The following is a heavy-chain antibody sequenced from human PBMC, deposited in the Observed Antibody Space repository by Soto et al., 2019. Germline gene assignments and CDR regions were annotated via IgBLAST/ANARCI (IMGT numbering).Heavy chain of an antibody. CDR3: ARDGAAVTGLGIDY. Sequence: SETLSLTCTVSGDSISGSSYWSWIRQPPGMGLEWIGYIYHTGSAVYNPSLKSRVTLSVDTSKNQFSLRLTSVTAADTAGYYCARDGAAVTGLGIDYWGQGTLVTVSS. J-gene: IGHJ4*02. CDR1: GDSISGSSY. V-gene: IGHV4-61*01. D-gene: IGHD6-19*01. CDR2: IYHTGSA.